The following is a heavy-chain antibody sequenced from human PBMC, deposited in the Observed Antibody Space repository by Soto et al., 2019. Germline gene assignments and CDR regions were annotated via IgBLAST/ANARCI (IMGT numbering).Heavy chain of an antibody. CDR3: ARDRRTKGYCSSSSCYASDS. D-gene: IGHD2-2*01. J-gene: IGHJ4*02. V-gene: IGHV3-21*01. Sequence: EVHLVESGGGLVKPGGSLRLSCAGSEFPFSDYTMTWVRQAPGKGLEWVSSISRRSVYYADSVKGRFTISRDNAKNSLSLLMNSLKAEDTAVYYCARDRRTKGYCSSSSCYASDSWGQGTLVTVSS. CDR2: ISRRSV. CDR1: EFPFSDYT.